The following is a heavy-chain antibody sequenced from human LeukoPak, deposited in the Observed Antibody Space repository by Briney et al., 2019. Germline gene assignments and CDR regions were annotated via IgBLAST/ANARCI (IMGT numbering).Heavy chain of an antibody. V-gene: IGHV1-69*13. CDR2: IIPIFGTA. Sequence: ASVKVSCKASGYTFTSYYMHWVRQAPGQGLEWMGGIIPIFGTANYAQKFQGRVTITADESTSTAYMELSSLRSEDTAVYYCARNLPYYYGSGSYYRYYYYMDVWGKGTTVTISS. D-gene: IGHD3-10*01. CDR3: ARNLPYYYGSGSYYRYYYYMDV. CDR1: GYTFTSYY. J-gene: IGHJ6*03.